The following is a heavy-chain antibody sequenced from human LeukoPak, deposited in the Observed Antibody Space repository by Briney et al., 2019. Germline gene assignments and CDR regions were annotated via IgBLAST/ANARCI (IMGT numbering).Heavy chain of an antibody. D-gene: IGHD3-9*01. J-gene: IGHJ6*03. CDR1: GVTFSGDG. CDR3: ATGVKVPLLRYFSYYMDA. V-gene: IGHV3-23*01. Sequence: PGGALRLSCAAPGVTFSGDGVRWGRDGPGERREWGSPISGNGGTTYSADSVKSRVTISRENSTNTQYLHKSTVRARGTRPYYFATGVKVPLLRYFSYYMDACGKGATVTISS. CDR2: ISGNGGTT.